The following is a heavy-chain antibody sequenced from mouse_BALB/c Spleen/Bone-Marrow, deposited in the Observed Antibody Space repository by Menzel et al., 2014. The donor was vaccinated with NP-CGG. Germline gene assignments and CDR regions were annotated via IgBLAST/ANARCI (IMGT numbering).Heavy chain of an antibody. CDR3: ARGNPLYAMDY. CDR2: INPSTGYT. D-gene: IGHD2-1*01. Sequence: VQLQQSGAELAKPGASVKMSYKASGYTFTSYWMHWVKQRSGQGLEWIGYINPSTGYTDYNQKFNDKATLTADKSSSTAYMQLSSLTSKDSAVYYCARGNPLYAMDYWGQGTSVTVSS. J-gene: IGHJ4*01. CDR1: GYTFTSYW. V-gene: IGHV1-7*01.